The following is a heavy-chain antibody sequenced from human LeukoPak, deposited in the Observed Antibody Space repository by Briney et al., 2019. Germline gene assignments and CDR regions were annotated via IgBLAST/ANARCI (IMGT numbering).Heavy chain of an antibody. D-gene: IGHD2-21*02. CDR1: GFTFSSYA. CDR2: ISGSGGST. CDR3: AKDLGDPKGYFDY. Sequence: PGGSLRLSCAASGFTFSSYAMSWVRQAPGKGLKGVSAISGSGGSTYYADSVKGRFTVSRDNSKNTLSVQMNSLRAEDTAVYYCAKDLGDPKGYFDYWGQGALVTVSS. J-gene: IGHJ4*02. V-gene: IGHV3-23*01.